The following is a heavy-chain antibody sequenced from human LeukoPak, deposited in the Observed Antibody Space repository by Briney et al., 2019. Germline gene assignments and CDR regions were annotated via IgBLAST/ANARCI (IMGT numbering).Heavy chain of an antibody. J-gene: IGHJ3*02. CDR1: GGSISSGGDS. D-gene: IGHD7-27*01. CDR2: IYHSGST. Sequence: SETLSLTCAVSGGSISSGGDSGSCSRQPPGKGLEWIVYIYHSGSTYYNPSLKSRVTISVDRSKNQFSLKLRCVTAADTAVYYCARRNGEGGDAFDIWGQGPMVTVSS. V-gene: IGHV4-30-2*01. CDR3: ARRNGEGGDAFDI.